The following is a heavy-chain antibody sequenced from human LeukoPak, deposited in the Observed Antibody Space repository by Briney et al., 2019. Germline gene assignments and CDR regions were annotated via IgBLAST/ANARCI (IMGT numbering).Heavy chain of an antibody. CDR3: ASNGDSSGYLTY. D-gene: IGHD3-22*01. Sequence: SETLSLTCAVYGGSFSTYYWGWIRQPPGKGLEWIGSMYYSGNIYYNPSLKSRVTISVDTSKNQLSLKLSSVTAADTAVYYCASNGDSSGYLTYWGQGTLVTVSS. J-gene: IGHJ4*02. V-gene: IGHV4-39*07. CDR2: MYYSGNI. CDR1: GGSFSTYY.